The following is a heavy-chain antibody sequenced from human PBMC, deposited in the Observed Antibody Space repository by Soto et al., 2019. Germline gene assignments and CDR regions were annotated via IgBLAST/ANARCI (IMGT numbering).Heavy chain of an antibody. J-gene: IGHJ4*02. CDR1: GFTFSNAW. CDR3: TTFNTYVWESYRYFAPFDY. D-gene: IGHD3-16*02. CDR2: IKSKTDGGTT. V-gene: IGHV3-15*07. Sequence: EVQLVESGGGLVKPGGSLRLSCAASGFTFSNAWMNWVRQAPGKGLEWVGRIKSKTDGGTTDYAAPVKGRFTISRDDSKNTLYLQMNSLKTEDTAVYYCTTFNTYVWESYRYFAPFDYWGQGTLVTVSS.